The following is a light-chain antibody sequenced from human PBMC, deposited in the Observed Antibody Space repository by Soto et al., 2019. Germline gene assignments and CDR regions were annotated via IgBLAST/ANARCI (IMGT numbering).Light chain of an antibody. CDR1: SSDIGAYNF. CDR2: DVN. CDR3: TSWTTSTTMI. Sequence: QSVLTQPASVSGSPGQSITFSCTGTSSDIGAYNFVSWYQQHPGKAPKLMLYDVNIRPSGVSNRFSGSKSGNTASLTISGLQAEDEADYYCTSWTTSTTMIFAGGTKLTVL. J-gene: IGLJ2*01. V-gene: IGLV2-14*03.